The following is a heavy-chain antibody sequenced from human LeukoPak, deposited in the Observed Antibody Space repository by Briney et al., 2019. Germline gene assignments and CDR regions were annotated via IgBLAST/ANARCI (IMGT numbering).Heavy chain of an antibody. V-gene: IGHV3-23*01. CDR1: GFTFSNYA. Sequence: GGSLRLSCAASGFTFSNYAMSWVRQAPGKGLEWVSGISGAGSGTYYADSVMGRFTISRDNSKSTLYLQMNSLGAEDTAVYYCAKARGFLGRLADYWGQGTLVTVSS. J-gene: IGHJ4*02. D-gene: IGHD3-3*01. CDR2: ISGAGSGT. CDR3: AKARGFLGRLADY.